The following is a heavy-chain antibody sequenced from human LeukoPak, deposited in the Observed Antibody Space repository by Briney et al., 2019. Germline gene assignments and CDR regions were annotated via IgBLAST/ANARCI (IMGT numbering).Heavy chain of an antibody. D-gene: IGHD6-13*01. CDR2: IYWDDDK. J-gene: IGHJ5*02. CDR3: AHNGMGEQQLANWLDP. Sequence: SGPTLVKPTQTLTLTCTFSGFSLSTSGVGVGWIRQPPGKALEWLALIYWDDDKRYSPSLKSRLTITKDTSKNQVVLTMTNMDPVDTATYYCAHNGMGEQQLANWLDPWGQGTLVTVSS. CDR1: GFSLSTSGVG. V-gene: IGHV2-5*02.